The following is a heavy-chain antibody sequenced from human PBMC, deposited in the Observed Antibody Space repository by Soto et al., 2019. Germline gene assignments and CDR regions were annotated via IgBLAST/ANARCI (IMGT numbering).Heavy chain of an antibody. J-gene: IGHJ4*02. CDR3: VKDHLMNTVTTGGY. Sequence: QVQLVESGGGVVQPGRSLRLSCAASGFSLSNYGMHWFRQAPGKGLEWVAVISYHGRDEYYADSVKCRFTISRDTSKNTLYLQMNTLRPEDTAVYYCVKDHLMNTVTTGGYWGQGTLVTVSS. CDR1: GFSLSNYG. V-gene: IGHV3-30*18. CDR2: ISYHGRDE. D-gene: IGHD4-17*01.